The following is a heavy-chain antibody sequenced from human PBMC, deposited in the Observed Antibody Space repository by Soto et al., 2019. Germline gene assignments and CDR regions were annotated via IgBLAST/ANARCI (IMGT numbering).Heavy chain of an antibody. CDR3: AGGAYTGYSQIAWRFIGNQYYYGMDV. D-gene: IGHD2-15*01. V-gene: IGHV4-61*01. CDR2: IYYSGST. CDR1: GGSVSSGSYY. Sequence: SETLSLTCTVSGGSVSSGSYYWSWIRQPPGKGLEWIGYIYYSGSTNYNPSLKSRVTISVDTSKNQFSLKLSSVTAADTAVYYCAGGAYTGYSQIAWRFIGNQYYYGMDVWGQGTTVTVSS. J-gene: IGHJ6*02.